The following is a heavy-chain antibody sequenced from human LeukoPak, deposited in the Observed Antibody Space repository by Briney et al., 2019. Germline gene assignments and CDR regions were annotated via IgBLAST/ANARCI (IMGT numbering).Heavy chain of an antibody. D-gene: IGHD4-17*01. J-gene: IGHJ3*02. CDR3: ARKPTVTTFLPDAFDI. Sequence: PSQTLSLTCTVSGGSISSGGYYWSWIRQHPGKGLEWIGYIYYNGSTYYNPSLKSRVTISVDTSKNQFSLKLSSVTAADTAVYYRARKPTVTTFLPDAFDIWGQGTMVTVSS. CDR1: GGSISSGGYY. CDR2: IYYNGST. V-gene: IGHV4-31*03.